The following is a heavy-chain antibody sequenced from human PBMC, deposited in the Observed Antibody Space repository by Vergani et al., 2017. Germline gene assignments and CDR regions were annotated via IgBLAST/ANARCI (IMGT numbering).Heavy chain of an antibody. D-gene: IGHD2-15*01. CDR2: IYYSGST. CDR3: ASWWHASYISG. V-gene: IGHV4-31*03. CDR1: GGSISSGGYY. Sequence: QVQLQQWGAGLLKPSQTLSLTCTVSGGSISSGGYYWSWIRQHPGKGLEWIGYIYYSGSTYYNPSLKSRVTISVDTSKNQFSLKLSSVTAADTAVYYCASWWHASYISGWGQGTLVTVSS. J-gene: IGHJ4*02.